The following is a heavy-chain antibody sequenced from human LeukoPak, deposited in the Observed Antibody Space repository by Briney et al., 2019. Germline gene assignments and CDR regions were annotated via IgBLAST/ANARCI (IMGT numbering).Heavy chain of an antibody. CDR2: ISYDGSNK. CDR1: GFTFSSYG. D-gene: IGHD6-13*01. CDR3: AKALAAAGHYYYYGMDV. J-gene: IGHJ6*02. Sequence: GGSLRLSCAASGFTFSSYGMHWVRQAPGKGLEWVAVISYDGSNKYYADSVKGRFTISRDNSKNTLYLQMNSLRAEDTAVYYCAKALAAAGHYYYYGMDVWGQGTTVTVSS. V-gene: IGHV3-30*18.